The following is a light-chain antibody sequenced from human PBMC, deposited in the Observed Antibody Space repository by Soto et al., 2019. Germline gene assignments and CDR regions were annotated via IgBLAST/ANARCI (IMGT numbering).Light chain of an antibody. V-gene: IGKV1-27*01. CDR3: QQYDNLIT. CDR2: AAS. CDR1: LGISDY. J-gene: IGKJ5*01. Sequence: DNQMTQSPASLSASVRERFTITCRASLGISDYLAWYQQKPGKVPRLLIYAASTLHSGVPSRFSGSGSGTDFTFTISSLQPEDIATYYCQQYDNLITFGQGTRLEIK.